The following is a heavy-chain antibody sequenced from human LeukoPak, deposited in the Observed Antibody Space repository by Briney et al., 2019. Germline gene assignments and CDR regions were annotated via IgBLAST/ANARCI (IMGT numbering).Heavy chain of an antibody. V-gene: IGHV4-34*01. J-gene: IGHJ6*02. CDR1: GGSFSGYY. Sequence: SETLSLTCAVYGGSFSGYYWSWIRQLPGKGLEWIGEINHSGSTNYNPSLKSRVTISVDTSKNQFSLKLSSVTAADTAVYYCARAPYDFWSGRHYNYYGMDVWGQGTTVTVSS. D-gene: IGHD3-3*01. CDR2: INHSGST. CDR3: ARAPYDFWSGRHYNYYGMDV.